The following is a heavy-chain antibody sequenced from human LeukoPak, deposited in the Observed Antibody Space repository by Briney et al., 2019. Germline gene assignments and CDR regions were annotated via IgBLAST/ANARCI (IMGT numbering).Heavy chain of an antibody. V-gene: IGHV1-8*02. D-gene: IGHD6-13*01. Sequence: GASVKVSCKASGYTFTSYGISWVRQATGQGLEWMGWMNPNSGNTGYAQKFQGRVTMTRNTSISTAYMELSSLRSEDTAVYYCARDLIAAAGTDYYYYYGMDVWGQGTTVTVSS. CDR2: MNPNSGNT. CDR1: GYTFTSYG. CDR3: ARDLIAAAGTDYYYYYGMDV. J-gene: IGHJ6*02.